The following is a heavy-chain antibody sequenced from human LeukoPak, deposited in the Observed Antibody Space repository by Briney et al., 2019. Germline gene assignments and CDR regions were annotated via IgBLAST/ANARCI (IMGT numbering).Heavy chain of an antibody. D-gene: IGHD1-1*01. CDR3: ARATGGRHF. V-gene: IGHV4-4*02. J-gene: IGHJ4*02. Sequence: SGTLSLTRAVSGGSISSDNWWTWVRQSPGKGLEWIGEVYHSGTTNYNPSLKSRVTISVDKSKNQFSLNLTSVTAADTAVYYCARATGGRHFWGQGTLVTVSS. CDR1: GGSISSDNW. CDR2: VYHSGTT.